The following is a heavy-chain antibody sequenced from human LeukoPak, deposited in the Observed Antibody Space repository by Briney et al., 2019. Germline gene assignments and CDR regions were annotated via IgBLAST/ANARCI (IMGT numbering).Heavy chain of an antibody. CDR1: GGSISSSNW. CDR2: IYHSGST. Sequence: SESLSLTCAVSGGSISSSNWWSWVRQPPGKGLEWIGEIYHSGSTNYNPSLKSRVTISVDKSKNQFSLKLSSVTAADTAVYYCARTYYYDSSGYFPFDYWGQGTLVTVSS. CDR3: ARTYYYDSSGYFPFDY. J-gene: IGHJ4*02. V-gene: IGHV4-4*02. D-gene: IGHD3-22*01.